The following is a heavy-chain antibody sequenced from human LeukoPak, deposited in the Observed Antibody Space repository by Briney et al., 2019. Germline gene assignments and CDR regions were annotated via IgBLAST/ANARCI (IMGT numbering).Heavy chain of an antibody. CDR3: ARGSTHLLSSSWQGGFDY. D-gene: IGHD6-13*01. J-gene: IGHJ4*02. Sequence: PSETLSLTCTVAGGSISSYYWSWIRKPPGKGLEWIGYIYYSGSTNYNPSLKSRVTISVDTSKNQFSLKLSSVTAADTAVYYCARGSTHLLSSSWQGGFDYWGQGTLVTVSS. CDR1: GGSISSYY. CDR2: IYYSGST. V-gene: IGHV4-59*08.